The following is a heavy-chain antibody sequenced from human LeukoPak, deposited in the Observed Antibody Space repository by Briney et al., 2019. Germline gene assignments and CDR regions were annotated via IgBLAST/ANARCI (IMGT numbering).Heavy chain of an antibody. CDR2: ISYDGSNK. CDR3: AKDPHSSGYYYYYYGMDV. J-gene: IGHJ6*02. D-gene: IGHD3-22*01. Sequence: GGSLRLSCAASGFTFSSYGMHWVRQAPGKGLEWVAVISYDGSNKYYADSVKGRFTISRDNSKNTLYLQMNSLRAEDTAVYYCAKDPHSSGYYYYYYGMDVWGQGTTVTVSS. V-gene: IGHV3-30*18. CDR1: GFTFSSYG.